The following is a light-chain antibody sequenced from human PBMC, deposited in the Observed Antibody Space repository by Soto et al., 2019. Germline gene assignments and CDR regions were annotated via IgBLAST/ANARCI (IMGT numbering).Light chain of an antibody. V-gene: IGKV3-11*01. J-gene: IGKJ5*01. CDR1: QSVSSY. CDR3: QHRSSWPPDT. Sequence: SQSVSSYLAWYLQKPGQAPRLLIYDGSNTATASPARLSGSGSGTEFTLNISSLVPEEFAVDYCQHRSSWPPDTFGQGTRLEIK. CDR2: DGS.